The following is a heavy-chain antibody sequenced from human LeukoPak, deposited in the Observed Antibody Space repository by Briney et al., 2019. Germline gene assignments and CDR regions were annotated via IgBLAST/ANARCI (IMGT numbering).Heavy chain of an antibody. CDR2: INPSGGST. J-gene: IGHJ4*02. D-gene: IGHD6-13*01. V-gene: IGHV1-46*01. Sequence: GASVKVSCKASGYTFTSYYMHWVRQAPGQGLEWMGIINPSGGSTSYAQKFQGRVTMTRDTSTSTVYKELSSLRSEDTAVYYCARGRAFEVIAAAGNSPFDYWGQGTLVTVSS. CDR3: ARGRAFEVIAAAGNSPFDY. CDR1: GYTFTSYY.